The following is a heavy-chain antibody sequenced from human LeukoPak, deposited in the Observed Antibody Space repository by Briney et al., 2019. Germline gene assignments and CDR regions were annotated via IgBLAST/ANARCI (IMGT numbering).Heavy chain of an antibody. CDR3: AREKTSGAFDY. CDR1: GYTFTNFY. CDR2: INPSGSST. Sequence: ASVKVSCKASGYTFTNFYMHWVRQAPGQGLEWMAIINPSGSSTNYPQKFQGRITMTRDTSTSTVSMELNSLRSEDTAVYYCAREKTSGAFDYWGQGTLVTVSS. V-gene: IGHV1-46*01. D-gene: IGHD1-26*01. J-gene: IGHJ4*02.